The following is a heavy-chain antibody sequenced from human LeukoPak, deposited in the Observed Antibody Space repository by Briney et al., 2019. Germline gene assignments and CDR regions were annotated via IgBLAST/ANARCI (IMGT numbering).Heavy chain of an antibody. D-gene: IGHD3-16*01. CDR1: GFTLRNNW. J-gene: IGHJ4*02. CDR2: IKRDGSEI. Sequence: PGGSLRLSCAACGFTLRNNWERWVRQAPGKGLEWVANIKRDGSEIYYVDSVKGRFTISRDNAKNSLYLQMNSLRAEDTAVYYCTRDHLGACIYVFEYWGQGTLVTVSS. V-gene: IGHV3-7*01. CDR3: TRDHLGACIYVFEY.